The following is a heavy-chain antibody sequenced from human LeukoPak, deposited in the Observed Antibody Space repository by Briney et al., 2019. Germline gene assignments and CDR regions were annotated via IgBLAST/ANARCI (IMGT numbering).Heavy chain of an antibody. CDR3: ATAVEYYYMDV. CDR2: IKQDGSEK. J-gene: IGHJ6*03. CDR1: GFTFSSYW. V-gene: IGHV3-7*01. Sequence: PGGSLRLSCAASGFTFSSYWMSWVRQAPGKGLEWVANIKQDGSEKYYVDSVKGRFTISRDNAKNTLYLQMNSLRAEDTAVYYCATAVEYYYMDVWGKGTTVTISS. D-gene: IGHD6-19*01.